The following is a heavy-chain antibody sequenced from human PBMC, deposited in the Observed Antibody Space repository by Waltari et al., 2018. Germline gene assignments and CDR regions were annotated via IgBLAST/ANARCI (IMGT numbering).Heavy chain of an antibody. CDR1: GYSFTSYW. CDR2: LYPGDSST. J-gene: IGHJ5*02. V-gene: IGHV5-51*01. Sequence: EVQLVQSGAEVKKPGESLKISCKGSGYSFTSYWIGWVRQMPGKGLVWLGILYPGDSSTSDGPSCQGQVTISADKSISTAYLQWSSLKASDTAMYYCARQLGYGVSVHWFDPWGQGTLVTVSS. CDR3: ARQLGYGVSVHWFDP. D-gene: IGHD4-17*01.